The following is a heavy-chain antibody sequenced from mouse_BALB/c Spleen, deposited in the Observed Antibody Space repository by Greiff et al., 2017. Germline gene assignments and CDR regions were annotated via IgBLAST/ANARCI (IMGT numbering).Heavy chain of an antibody. J-gene: IGHJ4*01. CDR3: ARGSAMDY. CDR2: INPSNGRT. V-gene: IGHV1S81*02. CDR1: GYTFTSYW. Sequence: VQLQQPGAELVKPGASVKLSCKASGYTFTSYWMHWVKQRPGQGLEWIGEINPSNGRTNYNEKFKGKATLTADKSSNTAYMQLSSLTSEDSAVYFCARGSAMDYWGQGTSVTVSS.